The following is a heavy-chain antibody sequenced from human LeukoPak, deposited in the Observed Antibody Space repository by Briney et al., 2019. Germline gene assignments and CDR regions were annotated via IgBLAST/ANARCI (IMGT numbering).Heavy chain of an antibody. Sequence: ASVKVSCKASGYTFTSYYMHWVRQAPGQGLEWMGIINPSGGSTSYAQKFQGRVTMTRDTSTSTVYMELSSLRSEDTAVYYCARAYGSGSYTLLFFDYWGQGTLVTVSS. J-gene: IGHJ4*02. CDR2: INPSGGST. V-gene: IGHV1-46*01. D-gene: IGHD3-10*01. CDR3: ARAYGSGSYTLLFFDY. CDR1: GYTFTSYY.